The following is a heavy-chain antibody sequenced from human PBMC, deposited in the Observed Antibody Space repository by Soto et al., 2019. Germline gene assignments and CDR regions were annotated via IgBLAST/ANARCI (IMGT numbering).Heavy chain of an antibody. D-gene: IGHD3-9*01. J-gene: IGHJ6*02. V-gene: IGHV3-53*01. CDR2: IYSGGST. CDR3: ARDKTYFDSRNYYYYGMDV. Sequence: GGSLRLSCAASGFTVSSNYMSWVRQAPGKGLEWVSVIYSGGSTYYADSVKGRFTISRDNSKNTLYLQMNSLRAEDTAVYYCARDKTYFDSRNYYYYGMDVWGQGTTVTVSS. CDR1: GFTVSSNY.